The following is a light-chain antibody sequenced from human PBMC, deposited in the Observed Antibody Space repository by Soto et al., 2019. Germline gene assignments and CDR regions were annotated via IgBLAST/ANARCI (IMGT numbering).Light chain of an antibody. CDR1: SSDVGSYNY. CDR3: STYTSSSYGV. CDR2: DVS. Sequence: QSALTQPASVSGSPGQSITISCTGTSSDVGSYNYVSWYQQHPGKAPKLMIYDVSNRPSGVSNRFSGSKSGNTASLTISGLQAEDEADYYCSTYTSSSYGVFGGGTQLTVL. V-gene: IGLV2-14*01. J-gene: IGLJ2*01.